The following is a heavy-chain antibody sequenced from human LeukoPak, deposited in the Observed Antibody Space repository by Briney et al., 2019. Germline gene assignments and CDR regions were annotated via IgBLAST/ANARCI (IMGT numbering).Heavy chain of an antibody. CDR2: INTNTGNP. Sequence: ASVKVSCKASGYTFTSYAMNWVRQAPGQGLEWMGWINTNTGNPTYAQGFTGRFVFSLDTSVSTAYLQISSLKAEDTAVYYCARQAPPRRALWFGESLSRGPGSYYFDYWGQGTLVTVSS. D-gene: IGHD3-10*01. J-gene: IGHJ4*02. V-gene: IGHV7-4-1*02. CDR1: GYTFTSYA. CDR3: ARQAPPRRALWFGESLSRGPGSYYFDY.